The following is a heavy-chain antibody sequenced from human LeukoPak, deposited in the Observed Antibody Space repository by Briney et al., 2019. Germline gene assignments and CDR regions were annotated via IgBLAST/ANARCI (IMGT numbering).Heavy chain of an antibody. J-gene: IGHJ6*02. Sequence: SETLSLTCAVYGGSFSGYYWSWIRQPPGKGLEWIGEINHSGSTNYNPSLKSRVTISVDTSKNQFSLKLSSVTAADTAVYYCARAHAYYYGSGSYYTDYYYAMDVWGQGTTVTVSS. CDR3: ARAHAYYYGSGSYYTDYYYAMDV. CDR2: INHSGST. CDR1: GGSFSGYY. D-gene: IGHD3-10*01. V-gene: IGHV4-34*01.